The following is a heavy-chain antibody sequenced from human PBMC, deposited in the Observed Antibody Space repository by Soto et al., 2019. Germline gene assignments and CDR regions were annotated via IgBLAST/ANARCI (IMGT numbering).Heavy chain of an antibody. Sequence: QAQVVQSGAEVRKPGSSVKLSCKASEGTFNSYAIAWVRQAPGQGLEWMGGIIPYYNTLNYAQKFQDRVTITADDSTNTVYLELSSLRSDDTAAYFCASGASRWYPYFFASWAQGTLVTVSP. V-gene: IGHV1-69*01. D-gene: IGHD6-13*01. J-gene: IGHJ4*02. CDR1: EGTFNSYA. CDR3: ASGASRWYPYFFAS. CDR2: IIPYYNTL.